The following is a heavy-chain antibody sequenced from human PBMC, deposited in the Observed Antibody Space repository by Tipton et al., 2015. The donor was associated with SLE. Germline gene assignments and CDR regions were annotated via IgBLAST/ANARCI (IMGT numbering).Heavy chain of an antibody. Sequence: TLSLTCAVSGDSIRSSSDYWGWIRQPPGKGLEWIGSINYIAGSYYNPSLKSRVTISLDTSKNQFSLKLSSATAADTAVYYCARDPRLNWDYGTYFDYWGQGTLVTVSS. CDR1: GDSIRSSSDY. D-gene: IGHD3-16*01. CDR3: ARDPRLNWDYGTYFDY. V-gene: IGHV4-39*07. CDR2: INYIAGS. J-gene: IGHJ4*02.